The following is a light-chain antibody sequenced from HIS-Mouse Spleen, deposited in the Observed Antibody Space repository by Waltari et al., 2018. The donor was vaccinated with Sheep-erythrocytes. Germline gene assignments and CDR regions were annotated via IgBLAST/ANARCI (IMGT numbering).Light chain of an antibody. V-gene: IGLV2-11*01. CDR1: SSVLAGYNY. CDR3: CSYAGSYNHV. CDR2: DVS. J-gene: IGLJ1*01. Sequence: QSALTQPRSVSGSPGQSVPISCTGPSSVLAGYNYLSEYQQHPGKPPKLMIYDVSKRPSGVPDRFSGSKSGNTASLTISGLQAEDEADYYCCSYAGSYNHVFATGTKVTVL.